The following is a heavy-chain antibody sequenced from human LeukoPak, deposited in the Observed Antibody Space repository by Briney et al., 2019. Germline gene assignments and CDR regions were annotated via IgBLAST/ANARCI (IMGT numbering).Heavy chain of an antibody. CDR1: GFTSSSYS. J-gene: IGHJ4*02. V-gene: IGHV3-21*01. CDR3: ATFQTYYYDSSGYYYFDY. D-gene: IGHD3-22*01. Sequence: GGTLRLSCAASGFTSSSYSMNWVHHAPGNRLKWVSSIISSSSYIYYADSVKGRFTISRDNAKNSLYLQMNSLRAEDTAVYYCATFQTYYYDSSGYYYFDYWGQGTLVTVSS. CDR2: IISSSSYI.